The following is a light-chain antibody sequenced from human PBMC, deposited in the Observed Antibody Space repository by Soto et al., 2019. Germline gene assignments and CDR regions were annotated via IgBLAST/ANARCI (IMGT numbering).Light chain of an antibody. J-gene: IGLJ1*01. CDR1: SSDVGGYSY. Sequence: QSALTQPASVSGSHGHSITISCTGTSSDVGGYSYVSWYQQHPGKAPKLIIYEVSDRPSGVSNRFSGSKSGNTASLTISGLQAEEEAAYYCSSYTISSTYVFGTGTKVTVL. CDR3: SSYTISSTYV. V-gene: IGLV2-14*01. CDR2: EVS.